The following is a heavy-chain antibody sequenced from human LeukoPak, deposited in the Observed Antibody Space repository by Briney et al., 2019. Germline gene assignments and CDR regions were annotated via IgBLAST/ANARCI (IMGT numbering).Heavy chain of an antibody. D-gene: IGHD5-12*01. CDR2: ISYSGST. CDR3: ARRQTEAAGYADNGNWLDP. CDR1: GGSISSHL. V-gene: IGHV4-59*08. J-gene: IGHJ5*02. Sequence: SETLSLTCTVSGGSISSHLWNWIRQTPGKGLEWLGIISYSGSTIYSPSLKSRITISVDTSKDQFSLKLSSVTAADTAVYYCARRQTEAAGYADNGNWLDPWGQGTLVTVSP.